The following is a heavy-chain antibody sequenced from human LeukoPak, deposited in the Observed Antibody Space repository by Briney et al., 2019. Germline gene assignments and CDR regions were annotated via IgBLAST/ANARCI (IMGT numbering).Heavy chain of an antibody. Sequence: KPSETLSLTCTVSGGSISSGGYYWSWIRQHPGKGLEWIGYIYYSGSTYYNPSPKSRVTISVDTSKNQFSLKLSSVTAADTAVYYCARGDSSGCDYWGQGTLVTVSS. D-gene: IGHD3-22*01. CDR1: GGSISSGGYY. J-gene: IGHJ4*02. V-gene: IGHV4-31*03. CDR2: IYYSGST. CDR3: ARGDSSGCDY.